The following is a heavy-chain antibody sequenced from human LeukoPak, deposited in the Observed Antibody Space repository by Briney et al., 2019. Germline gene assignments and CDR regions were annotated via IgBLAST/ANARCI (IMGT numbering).Heavy chain of an antibody. CDR1: GFTFSSYS. V-gene: IGHV3-53*01. CDR3: ARGGARWAAFDI. D-gene: IGHD4-23*01. J-gene: IGHJ3*02. CDR2: IYSGGST. Sequence: GGSLRLSCAASGFTFSSYSMNWVRQAPGKGLEWVSVIYSGGSTYYADSVKGRFTISRDNSKNTLYLQMNSLRAEDTAVYYCARGGARWAAFDIWGQGTMVTVSS.